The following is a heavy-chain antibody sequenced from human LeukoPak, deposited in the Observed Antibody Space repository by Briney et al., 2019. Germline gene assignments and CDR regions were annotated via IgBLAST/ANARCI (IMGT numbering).Heavy chain of an antibody. D-gene: IGHD2/OR15-2a*01. CDR1: GDSISSSSYY. J-gene: IGHJ4*02. CDR3: ARRLFSPYFDY. CDR2: INYSGRT. Sequence: SETLSLTCTVSGDSISSSSYYWGWIRQPPGKGLEWIGNINYSGRTYYNPSLKSRVTISVDTSKNQFSLKLSSVTASDTAVYYCARRLFSPYFDYWGQGTLVTVSS. V-gene: IGHV4-39*01.